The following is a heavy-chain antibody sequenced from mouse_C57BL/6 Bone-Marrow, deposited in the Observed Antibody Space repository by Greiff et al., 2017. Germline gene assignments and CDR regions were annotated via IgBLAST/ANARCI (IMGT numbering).Heavy chain of an antibody. J-gene: IGHJ4*01. Sequence: VQLQQSGAELARPGASVKMSCKASGYTFTSYTMHWVKQRPGQGLEWIGYINPSSGYTKYNQKFKDKATLTADKSSSTAYMQLSSLTSEDSAVXYCARSGGYSNYDAMDYWGQGTSVTVSS. D-gene: IGHD2-5*01. V-gene: IGHV1-4*01. CDR1: GYTFTSYT. CDR3: ARSGGYSNYDAMDY. CDR2: INPSSGYT.